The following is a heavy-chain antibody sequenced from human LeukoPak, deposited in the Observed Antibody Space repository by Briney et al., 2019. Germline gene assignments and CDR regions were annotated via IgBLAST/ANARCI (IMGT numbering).Heavy chain of an antibody. J-gene: IGHJ4*02. CDR3: ARVSGAVAAEHFDY. CDR2: IYYSGST. CDR1: GGSITMRSYY. D-gene: IGHD6-19*01. Sequence: SETLSLTCTVSGGSITMRSYYWGWIRQPPVKGLEWIGSIYYSGSTYYNPSLKSRVTISVDTSKNQFSLKLSSVTAADTAVYYCARVSGAVAAEHFDYWGQGTLVTVSS. V-gene: IGHV4-39*07.